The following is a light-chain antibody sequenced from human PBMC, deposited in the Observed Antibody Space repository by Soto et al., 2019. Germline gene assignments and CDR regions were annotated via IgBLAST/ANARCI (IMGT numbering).Light chain of an antibody. CDR1: QSVSSH. J-gene: IGKJ3*01. V-gene: IGKV3-11*01. CDR2: DAS. CDR3: QQRSNWPPT. Sequence: EIVFSQSASTLSLSPGERATLSCRASQSVSSHLAWYQQKPGQAPRLLIYDASNRATGIPARFSGSGSGTDFTLTISSLEPEDFAVYYCQQRSNWPPTFGPGTKVDI.